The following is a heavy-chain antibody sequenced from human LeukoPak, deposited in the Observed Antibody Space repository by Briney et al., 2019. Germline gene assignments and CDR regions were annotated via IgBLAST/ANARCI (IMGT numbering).Heavy chain of an antibody. Sequence: GGSLRLSCTASGLKFRTSWMSWVRQSPGKGLEFLANIRYDGTVKNYMDSVKGRFTISRDNPKNSLYLQMDSLRADDTAVYYCARDPDSSSFDYWGQGVLVTVSS. CDR1: GLKFRTSW. CDR2: IRYDGTVK. V-gene: IGHV3-7*01. CDR3: ARDPDSSSFDY. D-gene: IGHD6-13*01. J-gene: IGHJ4*02.